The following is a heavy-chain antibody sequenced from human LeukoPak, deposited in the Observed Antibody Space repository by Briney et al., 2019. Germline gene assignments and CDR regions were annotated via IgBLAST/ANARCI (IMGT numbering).Heavy chain of an antibody. D-gene: IGHD3-10*01. V-gene: IGHV4-39*01. J-gene: IGHJ4*02. Sequence: SETLSLTCTVSGGSISSSSSYWGWIRQPPGKGLEWIGNIYYSGNTHYNPSLRSRVTISVDTSKNQFSLKLSSVTAADTAVYYCARHLYGSGSYQDSWGQGTLVTVSS. CDR3: ARHLYGSGSYQDS. CDR2: IYYSGNT. CDR1: GGSISSSSSY.